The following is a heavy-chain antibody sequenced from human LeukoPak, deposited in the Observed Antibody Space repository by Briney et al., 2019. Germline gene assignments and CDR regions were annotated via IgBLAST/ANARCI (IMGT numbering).Heavy chain of an antibody. CDR3: ARPSYYDIFAGYTKDY. Sequence: SETLSLTCTVSGGSISSSSYYWGWIRQPPGKGLEWIGSIYYSGSTYYNPSLKSRVTISVDTSKNQFSLKLSSVTAADTAVDYCARPSYYDIFAGYTKDYWGQGTLVTVSS. CDR2: IYYSGST. CDR1: GGSISSSSYY. D-gene: IGHD3-9*01. J-gene: IGHJ4*01. V-gene: IGHV4-39*01.